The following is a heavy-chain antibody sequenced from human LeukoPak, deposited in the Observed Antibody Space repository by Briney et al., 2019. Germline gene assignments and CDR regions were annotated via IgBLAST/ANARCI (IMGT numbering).Heavy chain of an antibody. CDR2: INPNSGGT. CDR3: ARYQDPLRFLEWLLFDY. CDR1: GYTFTDYY. Sequence: ASVKVSCKASGYTFTDYYMHWVRQAPGQGLEWMTWINPNSGGTNYAQKFQGRVTITRDTSITTAYMELSRLRSDDTAVYYCARYQDPLRFLEWLLFDYWGQGTLVTVSS. D-gene: IGHD3-3*01. V-gene: IGHV1-2*02. J-gene: IGHJ4*02.